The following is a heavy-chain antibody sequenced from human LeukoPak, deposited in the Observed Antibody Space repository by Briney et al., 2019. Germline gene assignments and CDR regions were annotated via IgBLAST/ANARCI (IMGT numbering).Heavy chain of an antibody. D-gene: IGHD2-2*01. CDR3: AKDRCSSTSCLDAFDI. V-gene: IGHV3-30*02. CDR1: GFTFSSYG. Sequence: PGGSLRLSCAASGFTFSSYGMHWVRQAPGKGLEWVAFIRYDGSNKYYADSVKGRFTIPRDNSKNTLYLQMNSLRAEDTAVYYCAKDRCSSTSCLDAFDIWGQGTMVTVSS. CDR2: IRYDGSNK. J-gene: IGHJ3*02.